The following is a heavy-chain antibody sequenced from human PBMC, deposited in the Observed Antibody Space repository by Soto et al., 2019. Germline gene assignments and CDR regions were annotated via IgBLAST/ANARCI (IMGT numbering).Heavy chain of an antibody. D-gene: IGHD3-9*01. Sequence: PGGSLRLSCTAYGFTLGNYAMSWFRPAPGKGLEWVGFIRSKAYGGTTEYAASVKGRFTISRDDSKSIAYLQMNSLKTEDTAVYYCTRYYDILTGHSDPGLYFDCWGQGTRVSVSS. CDR3: TRYYDILTGHSDPGLYFDC. CDR2: IRSKAYGGTT. J-gene: IGHJ4*02. CDR1: GFTLGNYA. V-gene: IGHV3-49*03.